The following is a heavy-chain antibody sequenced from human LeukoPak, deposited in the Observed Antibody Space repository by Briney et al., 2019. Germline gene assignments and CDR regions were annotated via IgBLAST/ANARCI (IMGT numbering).Heavy chain of an antibody. D-gene: IGHD6-13*01. V-gene: IGHV3-7*01. CDR2: IEEDGNKK. Sequence: GGSLRLSCAASEFTLSNYWMNWARQAPGKGLEWVANIEEDGNKKNYVDSMKGRFTISRDNVKNSLYLQMNSLRAEDTAVYYCARGRGIALWGQGTLVTVSS. J-gene: IGHJ4*02. CDR1: EFTLSNYW. CDR3: ARGRGIAL.